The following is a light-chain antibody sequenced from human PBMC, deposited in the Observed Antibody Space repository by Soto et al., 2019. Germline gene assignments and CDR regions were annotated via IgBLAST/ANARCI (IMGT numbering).Light chain of an antibody. CDR3: QQRGNWPT. CDR2: DAS. J-gene: IGKJ1*01. CDR1: QSVDSD. V-gene: IGKV3-11*01. Sequence: EILLTQYPATLSLSPGERATLSCRASQSVDSDLAWYQQNPGQAPRLLIYDASTRATGIPARFSGSGSGTDFTLTISSLDPKDFAVYYCQQRGNWPTFGQGTKVDIK.